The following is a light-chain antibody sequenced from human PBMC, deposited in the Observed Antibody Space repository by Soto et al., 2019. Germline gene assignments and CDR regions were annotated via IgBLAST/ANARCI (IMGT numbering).Light chain of an antibody. Sequence: EIVMTQSPATLSVSPGERATLSCRASQSVSSNLAWYQQKPGQSPRVLIYGASTRATGIPARFSGSGSGTEFTLTISSLQSEDFAVYYCQEYNIWPREFGKETKVEVK. CDR3: QEYNIWPRE. CDR1: QSVSSN. CDR2: GAS. J-gene: IGKJ1*01. V-gene: IGKV3-15*01.